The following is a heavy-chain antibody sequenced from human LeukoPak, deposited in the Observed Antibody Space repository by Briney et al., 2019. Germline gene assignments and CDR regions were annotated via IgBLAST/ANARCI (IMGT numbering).Heavy chain of an antibody. V-gene: IGHV1-69*05. CDR2: IIPILGTA. CDR3: ARVERGYSYARYAFDI. J-gene: IGHJ3*02. D-gene: IGHD5-18*01. CDR1: GGTSSSYA. Sequence: SVKVSCKASGGTSSSYAISWVRQAPGQGLEWMGGIIPILGTANYAQKFQGRVTITTDESTSTAYMELSSLRSEDTAVYYCARVERGYSYARYAFDIWGQGTMVTVSS.